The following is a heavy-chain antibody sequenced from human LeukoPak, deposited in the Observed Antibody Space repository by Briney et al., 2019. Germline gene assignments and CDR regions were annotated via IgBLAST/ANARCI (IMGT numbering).Heavy chain of an antibody. D-gene: IGHD6-6*01. V-gene: IGHV3-7*01. CDR1: GFTFSSYW. J-gene: IGHJ4*02. CDR2: IKQDGSEK. Sequence: GGSLRLSCAASGFTFSSYWMSWVRQAPGKWLEWVVNIKQDGSEKHYVDSVKGRFTISRDNAKKSLFLHMNSLRVEDTAVYYCARGSEYTSSTNYYFDYWGQGTLVTVSS. CDR3: ARGSEYTSSTNYYFDY.